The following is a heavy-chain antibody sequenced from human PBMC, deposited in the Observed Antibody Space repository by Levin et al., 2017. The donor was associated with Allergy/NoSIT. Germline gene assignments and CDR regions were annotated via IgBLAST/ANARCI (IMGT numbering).Heavy chain of an antibody. CDR3: ATSISTPPGAWLY. Sequence: KVSCKGSGYSFTSYWIGWVRQMPGKGLEWMGIIYPGDSDTRYSPSFQGQVTISADKSISTAYLQWSSLKASDTAMYYCATSISTPPGAWLYWGQGTLVTVSS. CDR1: GYSFTSYW. CDR2: IYPGDSDT. D-gene: IGHD1-26*01. J-gene: IGHJ4*02. V-gene: IGHV5-51*01.